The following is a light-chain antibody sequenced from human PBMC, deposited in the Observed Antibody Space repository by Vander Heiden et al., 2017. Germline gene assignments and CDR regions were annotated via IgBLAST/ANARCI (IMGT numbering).Light chain of an antibody. V-gene: IGLV3-21*02. CDR1: DIDSKS. Sequence: SYVLTQPPSMSVAPGQTATITCGGNDIDSKSVHWYQHKPGQAPLLVVFDNSERPAGIPDRFSGSNSGNTATLILSRGEAGDDGDYYCQVWDSDSNEGVFGTGTRVTVL. CDR2: DNS. CDR3: QVWDSDSNEGV. J-gene: IGLJ1*01.